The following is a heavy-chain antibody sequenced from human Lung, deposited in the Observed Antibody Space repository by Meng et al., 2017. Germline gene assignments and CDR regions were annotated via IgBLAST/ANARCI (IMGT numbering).Heavy chain of an antibody. CDR3: ARGPTTMAHDFVY. V-gene: IGHV4-34*01. CDR2: INHSGST. J-gene: IGHJ4*02. D-gene: IGHD4-11*01. Sequence: QVQLQQWGAGLLKPSETLSLTCVVSGGSFSDYYWSWIRQPPGKGLEWIGEINHSGSTNYNPSLESRATISVDTSQNNLSLKLSSVTAADSAVYYCARGPTTMAHDFVYWGQGTLVTVSS. CDR1: GGSFSDYY.